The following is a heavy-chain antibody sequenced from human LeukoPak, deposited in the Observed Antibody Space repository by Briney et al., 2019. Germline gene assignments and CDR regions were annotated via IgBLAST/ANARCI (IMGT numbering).Heavy chain of an antibody. Sequence: SVKVSCKASGYTFTSYDISWVRQAPGQGLEWMGRIIPILGIANYAQKFQGRVTITADKSTSTAYMELSSLRSEDTAVYYCAREYCSSTSCYTPFDYWGQGTLVTVSS. V-gene: IGHV1-69*04. CDR1: GYTFTSYD. J-gene: IGHJ4*02. D-gene: IGHD2-2*02. CDR2: IIPILGIA. CDR3: AREYCSSTSCYTPFDY.